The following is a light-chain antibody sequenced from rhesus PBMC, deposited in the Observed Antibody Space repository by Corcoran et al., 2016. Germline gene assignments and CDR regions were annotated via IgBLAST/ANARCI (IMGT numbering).Light chain of an antibody. CDR2: YAS. V-gene: IGKV1S14*01. CDR1: QGISNY. Sequence: DIQMTQSPSSLSASVGDTVTITCRASQGISNYLAWYPQKPGKAPKPLIYYASNLESGVPSRFSGIGSGTDFTLTISSLQPEDFAIYYCQQHNSYPYSFGQGTKVEIK. CDR3: QQHNSYPYS. J-gene: IGKJ2*01.